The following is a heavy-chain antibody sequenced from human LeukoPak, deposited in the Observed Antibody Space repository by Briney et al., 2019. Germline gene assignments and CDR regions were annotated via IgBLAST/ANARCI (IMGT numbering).Heavy chain of an antibody. CDR3: ARARSTFPWELLWHYFDY. Sequence: GRSLRLSCAASGFTFSSYAMHWVRQAPGKGLEWVAVISYDGSNKYYADSVKGRFTISRDNSKNTLYLQMNSLRAEDTAVYYCARARSTFPWELLWHYFDYWGQETLVTVSS. D-gene: IGHD1-26*01. J-gene: IGHJ4*02. V-gene: IGHV3-30-3*01. CDR2: ISYDGSNK. CDR1: GFTFSSYA.